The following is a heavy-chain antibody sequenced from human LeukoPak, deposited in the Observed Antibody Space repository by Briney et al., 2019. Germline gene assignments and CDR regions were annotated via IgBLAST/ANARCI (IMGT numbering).Heavy chain of an antibody. Sequence: SVKVSCKASGGTFSSYAISWVRQAPGQGLEWMGRIIPILGIANYAQKFQGRVTITADKSTSTAYMELSSLRSEDTAVYYCARDIRALYSGSYRYDAFDIWGQGTMVTVSS. CDR3: ARDIRALYSGSYRYDAFDI. CDR2: IIPILGIA. V-gene: IGHV1-69*04. J-gene: IGHJ3*02. CDR1: GGTFSSYA. D-gene: IGHD1-26*01.